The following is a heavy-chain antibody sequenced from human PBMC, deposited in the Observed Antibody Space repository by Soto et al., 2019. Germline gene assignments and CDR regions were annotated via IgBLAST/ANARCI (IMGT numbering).Heavy chain of an antibody. CDR2: ISGSGGST. CDR1: GFTVSSNY. D-gene: IGHD5-12*01. J-gene: IGHJ4*02. V-gene: IGHV3-23*04. Sequence: EVQLVESGGGLIQPGGSLRLSCAASGFTVSSNYMSWVRQAPGKRLEWVSVISGSGGSTYYADSVKGRFTISRDNSKNTLYLQMNSLRAEDTAVYYCAKDGWLQPQNDYWGQGTLVTVSS. CDR3: AKDGWLQPQNDY.